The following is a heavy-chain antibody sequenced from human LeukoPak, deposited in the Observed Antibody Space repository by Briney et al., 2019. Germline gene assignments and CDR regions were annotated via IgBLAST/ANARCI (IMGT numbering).Heavy chain of an antibody. V-gene: IGHV4-4*02. J-gene: IGHJ4*02. CDR3: AKISSRVQA. CDR1: GAPISSNNW. CDR2: INNSGST. Sequence: SGTLSLTCAVSGAPISSNNWWSWVRQPPGRGLEWIGEINNSGSTNYNPSLKSRVTISADKSKNQFSLKVSYVTAADTAVYYCAKISSRVQAWGQGTLVTVSS. D-gene: IGHD6-13*01.